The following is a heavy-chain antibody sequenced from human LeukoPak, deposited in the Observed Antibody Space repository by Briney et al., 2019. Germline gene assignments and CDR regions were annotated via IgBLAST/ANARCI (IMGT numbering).Heavy chain of an antibody. CDR3: AREGAPSGYDYHY. CDR2: IKQDGSEK. J-gene: IGHJ4*02. D-gene: IGHD5-12*01. V-gene: IGHV3-7*01. Sequence: GGSLRLSCAASGFTFSSYWMSWVRQAPGKGLEWVANIKQDGSEKYYVDSVKGRFTISRDNAKNTLYLDMNNLRDEDTAVYYCAREGAPSGYDYHYWGQGTLVTVSS. CDR1: GFTFSSYW.